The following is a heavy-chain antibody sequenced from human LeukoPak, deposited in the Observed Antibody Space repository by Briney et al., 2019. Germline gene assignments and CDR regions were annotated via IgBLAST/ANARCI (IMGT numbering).Heavy chain of an antibody. D-gene: IGHD3-22*01. Sequence: GGSLRLSCAASGFSFSDFHMSWIRQAPGKGLEWVSYVSSSASTIYYAESTKGRFTISRDNAKNSLYLLMNSLRAEDTAVYYCARARGDSSGDYYYYMDVWGKGTTVTVSS. V-gene: IGHV3-11*04. CDR2: VSSSASTI. CDR1: GFSFSDFH. CDR3: ARARGDSSGDYYYYMDV. J-gene: IGHJ6*03.